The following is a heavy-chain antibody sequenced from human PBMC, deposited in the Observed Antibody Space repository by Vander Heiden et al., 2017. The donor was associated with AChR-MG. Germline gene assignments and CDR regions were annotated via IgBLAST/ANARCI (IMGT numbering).Heavy chain of an antibody. Sequence: EVQLVESGGGLVQPGGSLRLSCAAAGSTFSSYSMNWVRQAPGKGLEWVSSISSSSSYIYYADSVKGRFTISRDNAKNSLYLQMNSLRAEDTAVYYCARVYCSGGSCYSSFDYWGQGTLVTVSS. V-gene: IGHV3-21*01. D-gene: IGHD2-15*01. CDR2: ISSSSSYI. CDR3: ARVYCSGGSCYSSFDY. J-gene: IGHJ4*02. CDR1: GSTFSSYS.